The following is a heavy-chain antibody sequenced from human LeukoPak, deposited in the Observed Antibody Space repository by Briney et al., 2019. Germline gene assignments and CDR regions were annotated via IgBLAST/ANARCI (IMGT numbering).Heavy chain of an antibody. CDR1: GFTFSSYD. CDR3: AKLGSGAARSGVNPEYYFDY. CDR2: ISGSGGST. V-gene: IGHV3-23*01. Sequence: PGGSLRLSCAASGFTFSSYDMSWVRQAPGKGLEWVSAISGSGGSTYYADSVKGRFTISRDNFKNTLYLQMNSLRAEDTAVYYCAKLGSGAARSGVNPEYYFDYWGQGTLVTVSS. J-gene: IGHJ4*02. D-gene: IGHD6-6*01.